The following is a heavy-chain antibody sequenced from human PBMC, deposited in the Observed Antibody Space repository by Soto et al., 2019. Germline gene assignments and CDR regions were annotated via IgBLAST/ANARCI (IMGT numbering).Heavy chain of an antibody. V-gene: IGHV3-23*01. J-gene: IGHJ4*02. CDR3: ANWGDRYSSRSLNIAY. CDR1: GFTFSSYA. Sequence: GGSLRLSCAASGFTFSSYAMSWVRQAPGKGMEWVSAISGSGGSTYYADSVKGRFTISRDNSKNTLYLQMNSLRAEDTAVYYCANWGDRYSSRSLNIAYWGQGTLVTVSS. D-gene: IGHD6-19*01. CDR2: ISGSGGST.